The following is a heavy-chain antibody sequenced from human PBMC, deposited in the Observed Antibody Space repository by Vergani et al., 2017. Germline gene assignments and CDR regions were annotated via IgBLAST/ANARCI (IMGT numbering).Heavy chain of an antibody. CDR3: ARVGRRTSSWYFDL. V-gene: IGHV3-66*01. D-gene: IGHD1-1*01. Sequence: EVQLVESGGGLVQPGGSLRLSCAASGFTVSSNYMSWVRQAPGKGLEWVSVIYSGGSTYYADSVKGRFTISRDNSKNTLYLQMNSLRAEDTAVYYCARVGRRTSSWYFDLWGRGTLVTVSS. J-gene: IGHJ2*01. CDR2: IYSGGST. CDR1: GFTVSSNY.